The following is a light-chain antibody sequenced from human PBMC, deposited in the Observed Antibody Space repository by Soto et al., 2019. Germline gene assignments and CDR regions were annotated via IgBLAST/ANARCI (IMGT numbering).Light chain of an antibody. CDR1: QGVSSY. J-gene: IGKJ5*01. CDR3: QQRHMWPIT. CDR2: DAS. V-gene: IGKV3D-11*01. Sequence: EIVLTQSPATLSLSPGERATLSCRASQGVSSYLAWYQQKPGQAPRLLIYDASNRATGIPARFSGSGPGTDFTLTISSLEPEDFAVYYCQQRHMWPITFGQGTRLEIK.